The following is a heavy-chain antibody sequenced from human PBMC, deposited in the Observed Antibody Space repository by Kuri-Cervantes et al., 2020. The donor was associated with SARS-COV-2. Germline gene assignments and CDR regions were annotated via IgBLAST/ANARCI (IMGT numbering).Heavy chain of an antibody. CDR1: GGSISSHY. V-gene: IGHV4-59*11. J-gene: IGHJ4*02. Sequence: SETLSLTCTVSGGSISSHYWSWIRQPPGKGLEWIGYIYYSGSTNYNPSLKSRVTISVDTSKNQFSLKLSSVTAADTAVYYCARDLGGSNYGGGDYWGQGTPVTVSS. CDR2: IYYSGST. D-gene: IGHD4-23*01. CDR3: ARDLGGSNYGGGDY.